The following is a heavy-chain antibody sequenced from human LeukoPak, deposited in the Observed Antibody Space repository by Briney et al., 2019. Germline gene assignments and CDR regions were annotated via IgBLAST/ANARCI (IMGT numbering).Heavy chain of an antibody. V-gene: IGHV4-38-2*02. CDR1: GYNINKGYY. D-gene: IGHD6-13*01. J-gene: IGHJ4*02. CDR3: ARDVVAAPGTWDY. Sequence: SETLSLTCSVSGYNINKGYYWGWVRQPLGRGLEWIGAIYHSGTTYYNPSLKNRLTFSVDTSNNQFSLKLSSVTAADTAVYYCARDVVAAPGTWDYWGQGTQVTVSS. CDR2: IYHSGTT.